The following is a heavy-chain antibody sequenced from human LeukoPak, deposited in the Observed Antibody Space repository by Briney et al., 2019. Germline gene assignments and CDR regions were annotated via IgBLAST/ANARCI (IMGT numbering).Heavy chain of an antibody. CDR2: INPNSGGT. D-gene: IGHD5-12*01. V-gene: IGHV1-2*02. CDR1: GYTFTGYY. CDR3: ARDGRDPSGYDPLPLDY. Sequence: GASVKVSCKASGYTFTGYYMHWVRQAPGQGLEWMGWINPNSGGTNYAQKFQGRVTMTRDTSISTAYMELSRLRSDDTAVYYCARDGRDPSGYDPLPLDYWGQGTLVTVSS. J-gene: IGHJ4*02.